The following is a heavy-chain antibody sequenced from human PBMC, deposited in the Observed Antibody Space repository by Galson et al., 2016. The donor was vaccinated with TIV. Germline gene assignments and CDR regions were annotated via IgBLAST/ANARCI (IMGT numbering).Heavy chain of an antibody. CDR3: ARTTPPPVSSNGWNDAFDF. Sequence: SLRLSCAASGFTFSTYAMSWVRQAPGKGLEWVSVVTGRSRSTHYADSVRGRFTISRDNSRNTLSLQMNSLRVEDTAVYFCARTTPPPVSSNGWNDAFDFWGQGTIVTVSS. CDR2: VTGRSRST. CDR1: GFTFSTYA. D-gene: IGHD6-19*01. J-gene: IGHJ3*01. V-gene: IGHV3-23*01.